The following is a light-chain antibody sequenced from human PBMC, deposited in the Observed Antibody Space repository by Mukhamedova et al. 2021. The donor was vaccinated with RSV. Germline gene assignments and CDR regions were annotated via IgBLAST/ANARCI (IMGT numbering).Light chain of an antibody. Sequence: STWGGNNIGSKSLHWYQQKPGQAPVMVVYEDNDRPSGIPERFSGSNSGNTATLTISRVEVGDEADYYCQVWDSSGDHWVFGGGTKLTV. V-gene: IGLV3-21*02. CDR1: NIGSKS. CDR3: QVWDSSGDHWV. CDR2: EDN. J-gene: IGLJ3*02.